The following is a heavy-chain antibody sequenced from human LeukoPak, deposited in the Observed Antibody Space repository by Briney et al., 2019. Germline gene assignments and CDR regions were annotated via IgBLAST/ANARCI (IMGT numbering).Heavy chain of an antibody. Sequence: SQTLSLTCTVSGGSISSGGYYWSWIRQPPGKGLEWIGYIYHSGSTYYNPSLKSRVTISVDTSKNQFSLKLSSVTAADTAVYYCARDSGSSTSFRVYYYYYMDVWGKGTTVTVSS. CDR3: ARDSGSSTSFRVYYYYYMDV. V-gene: IGHV4-30-2*01. CDR1: GGSISSGGYY. J-gene: IGHJ6*03. D-gene: IGHD2-2*01. CDR2: IYHSGST.